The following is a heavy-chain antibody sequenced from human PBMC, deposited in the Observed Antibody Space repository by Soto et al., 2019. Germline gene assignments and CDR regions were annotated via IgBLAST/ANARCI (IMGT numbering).Heavy chain of an antibody. CDR1: GGTFSSYA. J-gene: IGHJ5*02. CDR3: ARDRIYYSQSKEFAP. D-gene: IGHD3-22*01. Sequence: QVQLVQSGAEVKKPGSSVKVSCKASGGTFSSYAISWVRQAPGQGLEGMGGIIPIFGTSNYAQKFQGRVTITADESTSTAYMELSSIRSEDTAVYYCARDRIYYSQSKEFAPWGHGTLVTVYS. V-gene: IGHV1-69*01. CDR2: IIPIFGTS.